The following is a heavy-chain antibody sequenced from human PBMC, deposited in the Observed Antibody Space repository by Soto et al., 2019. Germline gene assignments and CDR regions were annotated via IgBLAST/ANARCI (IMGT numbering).Heavy chain of an antibody. CDR1: GFTFSSYV. D-gene: IGHD2-2*02. CDR3: AKEGCSSTSCYIGTQFDP. V-gene: IGHV3-23*01. CDR2: ISNGGGST. J-gene: IGHJ5*02. Sequence: EVQLLESGGGLVQPGGSLRLSCAASGFTFSSYVMTWVRQAPGKGLEWVSTISNGGGSTYYTDSVKGRFTISRDDSKNTLYLQMNSLRAEDTAVYYCAKEGCSSTSCYIGTQFDPWGQGTLVTVSS.